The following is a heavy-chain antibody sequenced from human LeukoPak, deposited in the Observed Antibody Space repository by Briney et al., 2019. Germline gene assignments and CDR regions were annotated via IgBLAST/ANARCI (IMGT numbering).Heavy chain of an antibody. Sequence: GASVKVSCKASGYTFTSYYMHWVRQAPGQGLEWMGIINPSGGSTSYAQKFQGRVTMTRDTSTSTVYMELSSLRSEDTAVYYCARAPAPPMATSAFDIWGQGTMVTVSS. CDR3: ARAPAPPMATSAFDI. J-gene: IGHJ3*02. CDR1: GYTFTSYY. V-gene: IGHV1-46*01. CDR2: INPSGGST. D-gene: IGHD5-24*01.